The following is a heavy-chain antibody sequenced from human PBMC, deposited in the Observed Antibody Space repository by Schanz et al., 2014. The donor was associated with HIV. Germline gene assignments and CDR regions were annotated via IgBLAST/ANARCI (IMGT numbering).Heavy chain of an antibody. CDR1: GFSFSKFG. D-gene: IGHD1-26*01. Sequence: VQLVESGGGVVQPGTSVRLSCAASGFSFSKFGMHWVRQAPGKGLEWVAIIWYDGSQTRYTGSVKGRFTISRDNSKNILYLQMNSVRPEDTAVYFCAKGATRPDYFDSWGQGTLVTVSS. J-gene: IGHJ4*02. V-gene: IGHV3-33*03. CDR3: AKGATRPDYFDS. CDR2: IWYDGSQT.